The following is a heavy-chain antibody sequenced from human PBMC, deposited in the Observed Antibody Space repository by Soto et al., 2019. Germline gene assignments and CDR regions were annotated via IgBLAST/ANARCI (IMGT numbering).Heavy chain of an antibody. CDR2: ILPMFGSV. V-gene: IGHV1-69*06. CDR1: GGTSSNFV. D-gene: IGHD3-22*01. Sequence: QMRLVQSGAEVKNSGCSVNVSCKASGGTSSNFVITWVRQVPGQGLEWLGGILPMFGSVKYAQKLQDRLTITPERSTDSASMELGSLRSEDTAVYYCARPKRSRYDRGDSYYHTMDVWGHGTTVTVS. CDR3: ARPKRSRYDRGDSYYHTMDV. J-gene: IGHJ6*02.